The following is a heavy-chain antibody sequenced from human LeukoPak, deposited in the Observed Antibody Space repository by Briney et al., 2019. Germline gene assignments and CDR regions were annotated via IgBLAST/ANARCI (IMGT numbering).Heavy chain of an antibody. J-gene: IGHJ4*02. CDR3: ARVGDTSSYYYFLDF. CDR1: GGPMSNYY. Sequence: SETLSLTCTVSGGPMSNYYWSWIRQPPGKGLEWIGYIFSRGNTNYNPSLKSRVTISVDTSKSQFSLKLNSVTAADTAVYYCARVGDTSSYYYFLDFWGQGTLVTVSS. CDR2: IFSRGNT. V-gene: IGHV4-4*08. D-gene: IGHD3-22*01.